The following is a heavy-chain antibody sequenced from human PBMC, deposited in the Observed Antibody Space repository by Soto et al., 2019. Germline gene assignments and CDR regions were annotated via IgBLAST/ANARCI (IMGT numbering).Heavy chain of an antibody. V-gene: IGHV3-21*02. D-gene: IGHD6-13*01. CDR3: TRDASRDSSARGWFDP. Sequence: EAQLVESGGGLVKPGGSLRLSCAASGFTFRSFTMNWVRQAPGKGLEWVSTISSNSAYIYYTDALRGRFTISSDNAKNSLHLQRNSLRAEDTAVYYCTRDASRDSSARGWFDPWGPGTLVTVSS. J-gene: IGHJ5*02. CDR2: ISSNSAYI. CDR1: GFTFRSFT.